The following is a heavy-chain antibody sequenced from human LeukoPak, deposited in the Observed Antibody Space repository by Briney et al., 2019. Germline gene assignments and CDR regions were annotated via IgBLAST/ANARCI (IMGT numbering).Heavy chain of an antibody. CDR2: INHSGST. CDR3: ARGAENDSSGYYYGDYYYYMDV. Sequence: SETLSLTCAVYGGSFSGYYWSWIRQPPGKGLEWIGEINHSGSTNYNPSLKSRVTISVDTSKNQFSLKLSSVTAADTAVYYCARGAENDSSGYYYGDYYYYMDVWGKGTTVTISS. J-gene: IGHJ6*03. D-gene: IGHD3-22*01. V-gene: IGHV4-34*01. CDR1: GGSFSGYY.